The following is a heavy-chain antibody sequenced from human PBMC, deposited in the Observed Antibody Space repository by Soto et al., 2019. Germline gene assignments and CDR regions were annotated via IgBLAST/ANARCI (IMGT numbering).Heavy chain of an antibody. CDR1: GGSFSGYY. J-gene: IGHJ4*02. D-gene: IGHD2-8*02. V-gene: IGHV4-34*01. Sequence: PSETLSLTCAVYGGSFSGYYWTWIRQPPGTGLEWIGEINHSGSTNYNPSLKSRVTISVDMSKNQFSLKLTSVTAADTAAYYCARDKITGLLDYWGQGTLVTVSA. CDR3: ARDKITGLLDY. CDR2: INHSGST.